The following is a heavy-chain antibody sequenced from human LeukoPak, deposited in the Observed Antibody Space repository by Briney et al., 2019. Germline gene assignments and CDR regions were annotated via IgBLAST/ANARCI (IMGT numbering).Heavy chain of an antibody. Sequence: SVKVSCKASVGTFSSYAISWVRQAPGQGLEWMGRIIPIFGTANYAQKFQSRVTISTDESTSTAYMELSSLRSEDTAVYYCASPVGASDYFDYWGQGTLVTVFS. CDR2: IIPIFGTA. V-gene: IGHV1-69*05. J-gene: IGHJ4*02. CDR3: ASPVGASDYFDY. D-gene: IGHD1-26*01. CDR1: VGTFSSYA.